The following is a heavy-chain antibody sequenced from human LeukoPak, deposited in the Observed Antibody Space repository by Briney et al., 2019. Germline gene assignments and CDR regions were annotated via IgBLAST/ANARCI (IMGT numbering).Heavy chain of an antibody. J-gene: IGHJ6*02. CDR1: GFTFSNSP. D-gene: IGHD1-1*01. CDR3: ARETGKRGMDV. CDR2: TSHDESNK. Sequence: GRSLRLSCAASGFTFSNSPMHWVRQAPGKGLEWVAVTSHDESNKYYADSVKGRFTISRDNAKNTLYLQMNSLRAEDTAVYYCARETGKRGMDVWGQGTTVTVSS. V-gene: IGHV3-30-3*01.